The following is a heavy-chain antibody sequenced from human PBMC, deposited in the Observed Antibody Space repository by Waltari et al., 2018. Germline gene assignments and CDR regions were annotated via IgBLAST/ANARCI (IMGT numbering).Heavy chain of an antibody. CDR3: APSRDFWSGSTEYYFDK. D-gene: IGHD3-3*01. CDR2: INPKSGGT. V-gene: IGHV1-2*02. Sequence: QVQLVQSGAEVEKPGASVRVPGTASGSSFIDQGMHWGRLAPGQGLQWMGWINPKSGGTSYAQKFQGRVTMTRDTSISTVYMELSRLTSDDTAVYYCAPSRDFWSGSTEYYFDKWGQGTLVTVSS. J-gene: IGHJ4*02. CDR1: GSSFIDQG.